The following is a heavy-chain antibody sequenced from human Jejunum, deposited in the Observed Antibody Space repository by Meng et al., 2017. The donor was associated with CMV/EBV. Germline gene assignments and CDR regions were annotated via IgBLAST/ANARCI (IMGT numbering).Heavy chain of an antibody. CDR2: IYYSGST. D-gene: IGHD2-15*01. CDR3: ARQWSSGGSCYPSCFPDY. V-gene: IGHV4-39*01. CDR1: ISSSSSY. J-gene: IGHJ4*02. Sequence: ISSSSSYWRWIRQPPGKGLEWIGSIYYSGSTYYNPSLKSRVTISVDTSKNQVSLKLSSVTAADTAVYYCARQWSSGGSCYPSCFPDYWGQGTLVTVSS.